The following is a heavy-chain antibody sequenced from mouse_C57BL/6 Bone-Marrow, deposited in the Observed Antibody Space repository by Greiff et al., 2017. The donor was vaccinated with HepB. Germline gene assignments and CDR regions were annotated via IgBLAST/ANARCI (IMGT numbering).Heavy chain of an antibody. V-gene: IGHV14-1*01. J-gene: IGHJ1*03. CDR3: TRGLWYWYFDV. D-gene: IGHD1-1*02. CDR2: IDPEDGDT. Sequence: VQLQQSGAELVRPGASVKLSCTASGFNIKDYYMHWVKQRPEQGLEWIGRIDPEDGDTEYAPKFQGKATMTADTSSNTAYLQLSSLTAEDTAFYYCTRGLWYWYFDVWGTGTTVTVSS. CDR1: GFNIKDYY.